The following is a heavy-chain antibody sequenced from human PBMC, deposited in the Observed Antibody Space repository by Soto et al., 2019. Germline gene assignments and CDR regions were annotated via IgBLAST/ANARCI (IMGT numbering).Heavy chain of an antibody. CDR3: ERFRGGLGFGSGGSAYSKHTYYMAF. CDR1: GGSFSGYY. CDR2: INHSGST. D-gene: IGHD2-15*01. Sequence: QVQLQQWGAGLLKPSETLSLTCAVYGGSFSGYYWSWIRQPPGKGLEWIGEINHSGSTNYNPSLERRVTIPGDTSKNQFPLKRSSVTAAARALYYCERFRGGLGFGSGGSAYSKHTYYMAFW. V-gene: IGHV4-34*01. J-gene: IGHJ6*03.